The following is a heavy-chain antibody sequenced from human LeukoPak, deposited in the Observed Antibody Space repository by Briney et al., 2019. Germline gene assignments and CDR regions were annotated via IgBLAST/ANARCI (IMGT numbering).Heavy chain of an antibody. Sequence: SETLSLTRTVSGGSISSYYWSWIRQPPGKGLEWIGYIYYSGSTNYNPSLKSRVTISVDTSKNQFSLKLSSVTAADTAVYYCARLQRSYGSGSYEYYFDYWGQGTLVTVSS. J-gene: IGHJ4*02. CDR1: GGSISSYY. CDR3: ARLQRSYGSGSYEYYFDY. CDR2: IYYSGST. V-gene: IGHV4-59*08. D-gene: IGHD3-10*01.